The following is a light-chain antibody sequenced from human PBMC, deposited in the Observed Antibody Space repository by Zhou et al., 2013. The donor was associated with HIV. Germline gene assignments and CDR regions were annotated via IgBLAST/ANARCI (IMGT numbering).Light chain of an antibody. V-gene: IGKV1-39*01. CDR1: VSIRTF. Sequence: DIQMTQSPSSLSASVGDRVTITCRTRVSIRTFLNWYQQKPGKTPDLLIYDASNLQSGFPSRFNGSGSGTDFALTISSLEPEDAATYYCQKYDSGSRTFGQGTKVEI. CDR3: QKYDSGSRT. J-gene: IGKJ1*01. CDR2: DAS.